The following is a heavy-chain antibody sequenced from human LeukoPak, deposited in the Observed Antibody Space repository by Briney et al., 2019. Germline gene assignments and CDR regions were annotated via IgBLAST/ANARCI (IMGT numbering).Heavy chain of an antibody. V-gene: IGHV4-59*01. CDR2: IYYSGST. J-gene: IGHJ4*02. Sequence: SETLSLTCTVSGGSISSYYWSWIRQPPGKGLEWIGYIYYSGSTNYNPSLKSRVTISVDTSKNQFSLKLSSVTAADTAVYYCARGYSGSYGRFDYWGQGTLVTVSS. CDR3: ARGYSGSYGRFDY. CDR1: GGSISSYY. D-gene: IGHD1-26*01.